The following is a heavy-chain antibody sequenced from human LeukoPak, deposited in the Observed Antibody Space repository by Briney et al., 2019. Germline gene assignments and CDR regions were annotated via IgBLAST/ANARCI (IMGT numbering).Heavy chain of an antibody. D-gene: IGHD6-13*01. CDR1: GYSISSGYY. CDR2: IYHSGST. V-gene: IGHV4-38-2*02. Sequence: SETLSLTCTVSGYSISSGYYWGWIRQPPGKGLEWIGSIYHSGSTYYNPSLKSRVPISVDTSKNQFSLKLSSVTAADTAVYYCAREDSEAAAGYWGQGTLVIVVS. CDR3: AREDSEAAAGY. J-gene: IGHJ4*02.